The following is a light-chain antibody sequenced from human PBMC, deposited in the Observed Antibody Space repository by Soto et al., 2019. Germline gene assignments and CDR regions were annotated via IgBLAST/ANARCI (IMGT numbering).Light chain of an antibody. CDR3: QQTSSRWT. CDR2: TAS. V-gene: IGKV1-9*01. Sequence: DIQLTQSPSFLSASVGDGITISCRASQGISSYLAWYQQKPGKAPKLLIHTASTLQSGVPSRFSGSGAGAEFTLTITSLQPEDFGSYYCQQTSSRWTFGPGTEV. CDR1: QGISSY. J-gene: IGKJ1*01.